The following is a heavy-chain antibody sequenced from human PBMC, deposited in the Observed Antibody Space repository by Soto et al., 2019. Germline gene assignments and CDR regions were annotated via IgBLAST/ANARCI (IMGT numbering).Heavy chain of an antibody. CDR2: INHSGST. J-gene: IGHJ5*02. D-gene: IGHD5-18*01. CDR1: GGSFSGYY. V-gene: IGHV4-34*01. CDR3: ARKAMRLNWFDP. Sequence: PSETLSLTCAVYGGSFSGYYWSWIRQPPGKGLEWIGEINHSGSTNYNPSLKSRVTISVDTSKNQFSLKLSSVTAADTAVYYCARKAMRLNWFDPWGQGTLVTVSS.